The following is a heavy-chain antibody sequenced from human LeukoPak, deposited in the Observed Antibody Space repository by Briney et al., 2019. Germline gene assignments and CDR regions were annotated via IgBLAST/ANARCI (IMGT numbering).Heavy chain of an antibody. D-gene: IGHD3-3*01. CDR2: IYYSGST. CDR3: ARSSTISWRSPFDY. Sequence: SETLSLTCTVSGDSIKNYFWSWIRQPPEKGLERIGYIYYSGSTNYNPSLKSRVTISVDTSKNQFSLKLSSVTAADTAVYYCARSSTISWRSPFDYWGQGTLVSASS. V-gene: IGHV4-59*12. CDR1: GDSIKNYF. J-gene: IGHJ4*02.